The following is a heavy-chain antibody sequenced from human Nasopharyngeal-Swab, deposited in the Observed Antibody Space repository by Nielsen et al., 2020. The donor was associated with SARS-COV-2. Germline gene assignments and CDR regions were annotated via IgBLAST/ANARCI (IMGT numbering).Heavy chain of an antibody. CDR1: GFTFSSYA. Sequence: ESLKISCAASGFTFSSYAMSWVRQAPGKGLEWVSAISGSGGSPYYADSVKGRFTISRDNSKNTLYLQMNSLRAEDTAVYYCAKDRWTYSSGWRDYWGQGTLVTVSS. V-gene: IGHV3-23*01. D-gene: IGHD6-19*01. CDR2: ISGSGGSP. CDR3: AKDRWTYSSGWRDY. J-gene: IGHJ4*02.